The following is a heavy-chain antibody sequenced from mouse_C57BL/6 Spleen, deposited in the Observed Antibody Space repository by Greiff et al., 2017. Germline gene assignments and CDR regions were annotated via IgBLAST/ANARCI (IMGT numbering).Heavy chain of an antibody. Sequence: VKLMESGAELARPGASVKLSCKASGYTFTSYGISWVKQRTGQGLEWIGEIYPRSGNTYYNEQFKGKATLTADKSSSTAYMELRSLTSEDSAVXFCARLDSYYAMDYWGQGTSVTVSS. CDR2: IYPRSGNT. CDR3: ARLDSYYAMDY. CDR1: GYTFTSYG. J-gene: IGHJ4*01. V-gene: IGHV1-81*01.